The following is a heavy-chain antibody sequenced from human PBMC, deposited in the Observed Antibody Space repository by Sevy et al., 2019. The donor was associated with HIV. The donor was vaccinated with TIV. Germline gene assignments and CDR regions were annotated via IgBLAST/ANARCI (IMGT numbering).Heavy chain of an antibody. CDR3: AKDGDSSGYVRGSAFDI. V-gene: IGHV3-9*01. CDR1: GFTVDDYA. J-gene: IGHJ3*02. CDR2: ISWNSGSI. Sequence: QLGGSLRLSCAASGFTVDDYAMHWVRQAPGKGLEWVSGISWNSGSIGYADSVKGRFTISRDNAKNSLYLQMNSLRAEDTALYYCAKDGDSSGYVRGSAFDIWGQGTMVTVSS. D-gene: IGHD3-22*01.